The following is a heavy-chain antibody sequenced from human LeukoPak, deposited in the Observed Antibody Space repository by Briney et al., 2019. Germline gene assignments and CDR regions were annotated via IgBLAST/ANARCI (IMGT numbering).Heavy chain of an antibody. D-gene: IGHD6-6*01. J-gene: IGHJ5*02. V-gene: IGHV4-59*01. Sequence: SETLSLTCTVSGGSISSYYWSWIRQPPGKGLEWIGYIYYSGSTNYNPSLKSRVTISVDTSTNQFSLKLSSVTAADTAVYYCARDQQLVRGFDPWGQGTLVTVSS. CDR1: GGSISSYY. CDR3: ARDQQLVRGFDP. CDR2: IYYSGST.